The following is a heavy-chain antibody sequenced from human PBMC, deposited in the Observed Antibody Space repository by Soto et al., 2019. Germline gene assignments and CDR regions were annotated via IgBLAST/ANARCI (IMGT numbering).Heavy chain of an antibody. Sequence: ASVKVSCKASGYTFTSYAMHWVRQAPGQMLEWMGLINAGNCNTKYSQKFQGRVTITRDTSASTAYMELSSLRSEDTAVYYCARDHRPYSNYVRWFEPWGQGTMVTVSS. J-gene: IGHJ5*02. V-gene: IGHV1-3*01. CDR2: INAGNCNT. CDR3: ARDHRPYSNYVRWFEP. D-gene: IGHD4-4*01. CDR1: GYTFTSYA.